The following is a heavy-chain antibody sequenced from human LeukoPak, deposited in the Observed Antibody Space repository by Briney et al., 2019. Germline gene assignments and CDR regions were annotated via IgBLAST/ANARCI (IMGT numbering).Heavy chain of an antibody. CDR3: ARDSGSYLQPTDY. CDR2: ITANGGST. J-gene: IGHJ4*02. V-gene: IGHV3-23*01. CDR1: GFTFSSYE. Sequence: GGSLRLSCAASGFTFSSYEMNWVRQAPGKGLEWVSSITANGGSTYYADSVKGRFTISRDNSKNTLSLQMNSLRADDTAVYHCARDSGSYLQPTDYWGQGTLVTVSS. D-gene: IGHD1-26*01.